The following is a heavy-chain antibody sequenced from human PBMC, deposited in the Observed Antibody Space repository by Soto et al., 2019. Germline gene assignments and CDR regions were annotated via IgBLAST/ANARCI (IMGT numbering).Heavy chain of an antibody. Sequence: SETLSLTCTVSGGSIGSGDYYWSWIRQPPGKGLEWIGYIYYSGSTYYNPSLKSRVTISVDTSKNQFSLKLSSVTAADTAVYYCARGGDSSGWYEYWFDPWGQGTLVTVSS. J-gene: IGHJ5*02. CDR2: IYYSGST. D-gene: IGHD6-19*01. CDR1: GGSIGSGDYY. CDR3: ARGGDSSGWYEYWFDP. V-gene: IGHV4-30-4*01.